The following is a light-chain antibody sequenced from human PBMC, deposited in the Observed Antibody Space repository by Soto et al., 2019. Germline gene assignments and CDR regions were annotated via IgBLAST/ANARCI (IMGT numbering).Light chain of an antibody. J-gene: IGKJ1*01. CDR1: QSIINN. CDR2: DAS. Sequence: IVLTQSPATLSLSPGERATLSCRASQSIINNLAWYQQKPGQVPRLLIYDASNRATGIPARFSGSGSETDFTLTISSLEPEDFALYYCQQRNNWPRTFGQGTKVDIK. V-gene: IGKV3-11*01. CDR3: QQRNNWPRT.